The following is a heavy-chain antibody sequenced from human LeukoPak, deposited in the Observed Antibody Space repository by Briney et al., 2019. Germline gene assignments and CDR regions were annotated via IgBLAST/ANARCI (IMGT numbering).Heavy chain of an antibody. CDR2: INPKNGGT. Sequence: ASVKVSCKASGYTFTGYYMYWVRQAPGQGLEWMGWINPKNGGTDYAQKFQGRVTITRDTSISTAYMELSGLRSDDTAVYYCARDRYYDSSGNYHVDYFDYWGQGTLVTVSS. J-gene: IGHJ4*02. CDR3: ARDRYYDSSGNYHVDYFDY. V-gene: IGHV1-2*02. CDR1: GYTFTGYY. D-gene: IGHD3-22*01.